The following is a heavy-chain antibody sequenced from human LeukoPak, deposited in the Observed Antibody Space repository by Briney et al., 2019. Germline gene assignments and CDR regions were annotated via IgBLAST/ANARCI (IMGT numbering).Heavy chain of an antibody. CDR2: ISGGGSNT. CDR3: AKGPLIEVAGTTWDY. CDR1: GFSFSSHA. D-gene: IGHD6-19*01. Sequence: GGSLRLSCEASGFSFSSHAMGWVRQSPGKGLEWVSAISGGGSNTYYADSVKGRFTISRDNSENTLYLQMNSLRVEDTAVYYCAKGPLIEVAGTTWDYWGQGTLVTVSS. V-gene: IGHV3-23*01. J-gene: IGHJ4*02.